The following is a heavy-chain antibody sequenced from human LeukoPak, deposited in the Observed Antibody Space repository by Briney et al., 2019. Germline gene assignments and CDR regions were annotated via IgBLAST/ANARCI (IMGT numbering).Heavy chain of an antibody. CDR3: ARDGLGVVGRSGYYYGPPHFDY. CDR1: GFTFSTYW. D-gene: IGHD3-22*01. J-gene: IGHJ4*02. Sequence: PGGSLRLSCAASGFTFSTYWMSWVRQAPGKGLEWVANIKQDGSEKYYVDSVEGRFTISRDNAKNSLYLQMNSLRVEDTAVYYCARDGLGVVGRSGYYYGPPHFDYWGQGTLVTVSS. V-gene: IGHV3-7*05. CDR2: IKQDGSEK.